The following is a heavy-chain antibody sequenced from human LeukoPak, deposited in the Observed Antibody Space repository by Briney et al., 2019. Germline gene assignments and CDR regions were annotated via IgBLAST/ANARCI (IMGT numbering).Heavy chain of an antibody. CDR2: IIPIFGTA. J-gene: IGHJ3*02. CDR1: GGTFSSYA. V-gene: IGHV1-69*06. Sequence: ASVKVSCKASGGTFSSYAISWVRQAPGQGLEWMGGIIPIFGTANYAQKFQGRVTITADKSTSTAYMELSRLRSDDTAVYYCARERDPDAFDIWGQGTMVTVSS. CDR3: ARERDPDAFDI.